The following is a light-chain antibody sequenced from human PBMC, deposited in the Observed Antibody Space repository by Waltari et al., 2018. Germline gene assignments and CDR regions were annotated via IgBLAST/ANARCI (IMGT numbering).Light chain of an antibody. CDR3: QQCLTYPQA. J-gene: IGKJ5*01. CDR2: DAS. V-gene: IGKV1-13*02. CDR1: QGFRSG. Sequence: AIQLTQSPSSLSASIGDRGTLSCRASQGFRSGLAWYQQKPGQPPKLLIYDASTLDSGVPSRFSGSGSGTDFTLTISSLQPEDFATYYCQQCLTYPQAFGQGTRLEIK.